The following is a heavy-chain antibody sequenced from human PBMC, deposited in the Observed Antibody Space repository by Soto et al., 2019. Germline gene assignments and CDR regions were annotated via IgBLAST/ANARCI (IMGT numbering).Heavy chain of an antibody. CDR1: GYTFTSYG. J-gene: IGHJ5*02. D-gene: IGHD6-19*01. Sequence: ASVKVSCKASGYTFTSYGISWVRQAPGQGLEWMGWISAYNGNTNYAQKLQGRVTMTTDTSTSTAYMELRRLRSDDTAVYYCASIHGSSGWCGNWSDPWGQATMVTVYS. CDR3: ASIHGSSGWCGNWSDP. V-gene: IGHV1-18*01. CDR2: ISAYNGNT.